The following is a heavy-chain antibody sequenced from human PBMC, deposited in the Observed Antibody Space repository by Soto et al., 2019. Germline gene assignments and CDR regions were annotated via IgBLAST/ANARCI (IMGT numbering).Heavy chain of an antibody. V-gene: IGHV4-39*01. CDR3: ARDYFDSSDYATNWFDP. D-gene: IGHD3-22*01. Sequence: SETLSLTCSVSGDSISNSRFYWAWIRQPPGEGLEWIGSIYHTGNAYYNPSLKSRVTIFVDTSKNQFSLKLTSVTAADTALYYCARDYFDSSDYATNWFDPWGQGTLVTVSS. CDR2: IYHTGNA. J-gene: IGHJ5*02. CDR1: GDSISNSRFY.